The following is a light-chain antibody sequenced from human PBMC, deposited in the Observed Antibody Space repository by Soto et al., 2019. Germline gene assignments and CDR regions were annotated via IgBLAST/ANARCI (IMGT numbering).Light chain of an antibody. Sequence: QSVLTQPRSVSGSPGQSVTISCTGTSSDVGGYNYVSWYHQHPGKAPKLVIYDVSKRPSGVPDRFSGSKSGNTASLTVSGLQAEDEADYSCCSYAGTYTQWVFGGGTKLTVL. V-gene: IGLV2-11*01. CDR2: DVS. CDR3: CSYAGTYTQWV. J-gene: IGLJ3*02. CDR1: SSDVGGYNY.